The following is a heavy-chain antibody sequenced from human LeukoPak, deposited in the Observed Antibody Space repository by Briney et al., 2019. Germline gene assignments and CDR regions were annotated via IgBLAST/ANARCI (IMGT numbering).Heavy chain of an antibody. Sequence: PGGSLRLSCAASGFTFSNVWMNWVRQAPGKGLEWVGRIASKTDGGTTDYAAPVKGRFTISRDDSKNTLFLQMNSLKTEDTAVYYCTTGIRGDCGQGTLVTVSS. CDR3: TTGIRGD. CDR2: IASKTDGGTT. CDR1: GFTFSNVW. V-gene: IGHV3-15*04. J-gene: IGHJ4*02.